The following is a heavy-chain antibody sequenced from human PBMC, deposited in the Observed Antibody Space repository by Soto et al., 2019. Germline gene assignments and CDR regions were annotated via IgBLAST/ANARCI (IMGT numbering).Heavy chain of an antibody. Sequence: EVQLVESGGGLVQPGGSLRLSCAASGFIVSSNYMSWVRQAPGKGLEWVSVIYSGGSTYYADSVKGRFTISRDNSKNTLYLQMNSLRAEDTAVYYCARVPAAGIFDYWGQGTLVTVSS. CDR1: GFIVSSNY. J-gene: IGHJ4*02. CDR3: ARVPAAGIFDY. D-gene: IGHD6-13*01. CDR2: IYSGGST. V-gene: IGHV3-66*01.